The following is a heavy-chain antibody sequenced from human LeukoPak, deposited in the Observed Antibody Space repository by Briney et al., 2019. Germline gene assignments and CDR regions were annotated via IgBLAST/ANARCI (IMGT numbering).Heavy chain of an antibody. CDR2: INSDGSST. V-gene: IGHV3-74*01. J-gene: IGHJ4*02. Sequence: GGSLRLSCTASGFTFSSYAMSWVRQAPGKGLEWVSRINSDGSSTSYADSVKGRFTISRDNAKNTLYLQMNSLRAEDTAVYYCAKRSLLWSKEFDYWGQGTLVTVSS. CDR1: GFTFSSYA. CDR3: AKRSLLWSKEFDY. D-gene: IGHD3-10*01.